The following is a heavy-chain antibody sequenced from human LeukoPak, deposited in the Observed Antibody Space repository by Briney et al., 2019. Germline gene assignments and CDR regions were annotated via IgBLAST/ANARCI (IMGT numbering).Heavy chain of an antibody. Sequence: PSETLSLTCTVSGGSINSRSYFRSWIRQPAGKGLEWIGRIYTSGSTNYNPSLKSRVTISVDTSRNQFSLKLSSVTAADTAVYHCASAPWNNYRYFFYWGQGTLVTVSS. CDR1: GGSINSRSYF. V-gene: IGHV4-61*02. CDR2: IYTSGST. CDR3: ASAPWNNYRYFFY. J-gene: IGHJ4*02. D-gene: IGHD3-16*02.